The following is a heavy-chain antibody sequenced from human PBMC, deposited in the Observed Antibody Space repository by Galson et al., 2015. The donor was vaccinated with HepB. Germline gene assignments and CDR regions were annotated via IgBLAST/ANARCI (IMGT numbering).Heavy chain of an antibody. CDR2: ISSGGGTI. V-gene: IGHV3-48*01. J-gene: IGHJ6*03. D-gene: IGHD2-2*01. CDR3: ARACSSSTCYPYYYYYMDV. CDR1: GFTFSTYS. Sequence: SLRLSCAASGFTFSTYSMNWVRQAPGKGLEWVSFISSGGGTIHYADSVKGRFTISRDNAKNSLYLQMSGLRAEDTALYYCARACSSSTCYPYYYYYMDVWGKGTTVTVSS.